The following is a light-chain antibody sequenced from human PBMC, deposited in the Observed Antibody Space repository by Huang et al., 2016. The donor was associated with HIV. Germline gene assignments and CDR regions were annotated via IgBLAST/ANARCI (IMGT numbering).Light chain of an antibody. CDR2: AAS. CDR3: QQLNSYPRT. J-gene: IGKJ1*01. V-gene: IGKV1-9*01. Sequence: IQLTQSPSSLSASVGDRVTITCRASQGISSYLAWYQQKPVKAPKLLIYAASTLQSGVPSRFSGSGFGTAFTLTISSLQPEDFATYYCQQLNSYPRTFGQGTKVEIK. CDR1: QGISSY.